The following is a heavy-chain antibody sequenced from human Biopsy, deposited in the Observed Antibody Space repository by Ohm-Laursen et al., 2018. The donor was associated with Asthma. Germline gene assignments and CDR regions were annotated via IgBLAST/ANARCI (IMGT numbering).Heavy chain of an antibody. CDR2: IYSGATS. V-gene: IGHV3-53*01. D-gene: IGHD2-8*02. CDR3: ARGDTGGWSQYYFDY. J-gene: IGHJ4*02. Sequence: SLRLSCAASGFTVSRDYMFWVRQAPGKGLEWVSVIYSGATSHTADSVRGRFTISRDYSKNTLYLQMHSLRAEDTAVYYCARGDTGGWSQYYFDYWGQGTLVTVSS. CDR1: GFTVSRDY.